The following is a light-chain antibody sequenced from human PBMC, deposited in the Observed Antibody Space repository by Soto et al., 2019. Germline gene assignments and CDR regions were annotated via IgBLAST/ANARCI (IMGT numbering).Light chain of an antibody. J-gene: IGKJ1*01. Sequence: DIQMTQSPSTLSASVGDRVTITCRASQSISSWLAWYQQKPGKAPKLLIYDASSLEGGVPSRFSGSGSGTEFTLTISSLQPDAFATYYCQQYDTYWGTFGQGTKVDIK. CDR1: QSISSW. CDR2: DAS. V-gene: IGKV1-5*01. CDR3: QQYDTYWGT.